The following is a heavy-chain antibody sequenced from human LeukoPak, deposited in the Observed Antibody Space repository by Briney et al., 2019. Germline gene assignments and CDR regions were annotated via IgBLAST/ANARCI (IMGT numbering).Heavy chain of an antibody. CDR2: IQKDGSDK. V-gene: IGHV3-7*01. Sequence: GGSLRLPCAASGFTFSTHWMSWFRQAPGKGLEWVALIQKDGSDKYYADSVKGRFTISRDNAKNSLYLQMNGLRADDTAVYYCAGDEGWTFDIWGQGTKVTVSS. CDR1: GFTFSTHW. D-gene: IGHD5-24*01. J-gene: IGHJ3*02. CDR3: AGDEGWTFDI.